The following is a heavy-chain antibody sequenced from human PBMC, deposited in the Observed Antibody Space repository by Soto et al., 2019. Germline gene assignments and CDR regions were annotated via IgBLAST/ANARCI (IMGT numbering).Heavy chain of an antibody. J-gene: IGHJ6*02. CDR3: AKVTKRAAAGRYEYYKYGMDV. D-gene: IGHD6-13*01. Sequence: LRLSCAASGFAFSTYAMTWVRQAPGKGLEWVSVISGIGGSSYYAASVKGRFTISRDNSKNTLFLQMNGLRAEDTAVYYCAKVTKRAAAGRYEYYKYGMDVWGQGTTVTVSS. CDR1: GFAFSTYA. V-gene: IGHV3-23*01. CDR2: ISGIGGSS.